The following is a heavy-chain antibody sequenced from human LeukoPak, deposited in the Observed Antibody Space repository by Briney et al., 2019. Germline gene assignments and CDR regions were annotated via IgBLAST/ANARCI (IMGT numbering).Heavy chain of an antibody. J-gene: IGHJ4*02. CDR2: ISGSGGST. D-gene: IGHD3-22*01. CDR3: ANRRVYYYDSSGYYEDYYFDY. CDR1: GFTFSSYA. V-gene: IGHV3-23*01. Sequence: GGSLRLSCAAYGFTFSSYAMSWVRQAPGKGLEWVSAISGSGGSTYYADSVKGRFTISRDNSKNTLYLQMNSLRAEDTAVYYCANRRVYYYDSSGYYEDYYFDYWGQGTLVTVSS.